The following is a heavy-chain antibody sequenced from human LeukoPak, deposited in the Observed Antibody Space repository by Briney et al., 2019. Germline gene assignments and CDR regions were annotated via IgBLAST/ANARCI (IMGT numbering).Heavy chain of an antibody. J-gene: IGHJ1*01. CDR1: GYSFTSYW. D-gene: IGHD6-19*01. CDR3: AREARGSGWYLYFQH. V-gene: IGHV5-51*01. Sequence: GESLKISCKGSGYSFTSYWIGWVRPMPGKGLEWMGIIYPGDSDTRYSPSFQGQVTISADKSISTAYLQWSSLKASDTATYYCAREARGSGWYLYFQHWGQGTLVTVFS. CDR2: IYPGDSDT.